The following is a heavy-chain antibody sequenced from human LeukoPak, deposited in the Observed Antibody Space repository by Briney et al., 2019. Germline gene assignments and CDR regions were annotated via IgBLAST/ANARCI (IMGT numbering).Heavy chain of an antibody. V-gene: IGHV1-46*01. J-gene: IGHJ5*02. CDR2: ITPSSGST. CDR3: ARERGYCTGGTCHWFDL. D-gene: IGHD2-15*01. CDR1: GYTFTSYY. Sequence: ASVKVSCKASGYTFTSYYMHWVRQAPGQGLEWMGIITPSSGSTTYAQNFQGRVTMTRDTSTTTFYMEVSSLRFEDTAVYYCARERGYCTGGTCHWFDLWGQGSLVTVSS.